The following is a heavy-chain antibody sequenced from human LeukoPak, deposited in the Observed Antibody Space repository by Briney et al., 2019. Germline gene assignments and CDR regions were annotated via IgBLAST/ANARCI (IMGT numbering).Heavy chain of an antibody. Sequence: GGSLRPSCAASGFTFSRYWMSWVRQAPGKGLEWVANIKQDGSEKYYVDSVKGRFTISRDNAKNSLSLQMNSLRAEDTAVYYCARYVDQTYYYYYMDVWGKGTTVTVSS. CDR1: GFTFSRYW. J-gene: IGHJ6*03. V-gene: IGHV3-7*01. CDR3: ARYVDQTYYYYYMDV. D-gene: IGHD2-2*01. CDR2: IKQDGSEK.